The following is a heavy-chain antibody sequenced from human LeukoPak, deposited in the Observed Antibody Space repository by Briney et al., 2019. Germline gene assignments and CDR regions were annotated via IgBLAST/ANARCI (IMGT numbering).Heavy chain of an antibody. CDR2: INPNSGGT. V-gene: IGHV1-2*02. D-gene: IGHD3-10*01. CDR3: ARAIMVREWRLFDY. J-gene: IGHJ4*02. CDR1: GYTFTSYY. Sequence: ASVKVSCKASGYTFTSYYMHWVRQAPGQGLEWMGWINPNSGGTNYAQKFQGRVTMTRDTSISTAYMELSRLRSDDTAVYYCARAIMVREWRLFDYWGQGTLVTVSS.